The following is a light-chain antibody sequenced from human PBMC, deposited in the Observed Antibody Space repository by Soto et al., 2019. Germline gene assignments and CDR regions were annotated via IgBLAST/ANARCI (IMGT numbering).Light chain of an antibody. CDR2: EVS. CDR3: CSYAGSRV. J-gene: IGLJ1*01. Sequence: QSALTQPASVSGSPGQSITISCTGTSSDVGSYNLVSWYQQHPGKAPKLMIYEVSKRPSGVSNRFSGSKSGNTASLTISGLQAEDEADYYCCSYAGSRVFGTGTKVPS. V-gene: IGLV2-23*02. CDR1: SSDVGSYNL.